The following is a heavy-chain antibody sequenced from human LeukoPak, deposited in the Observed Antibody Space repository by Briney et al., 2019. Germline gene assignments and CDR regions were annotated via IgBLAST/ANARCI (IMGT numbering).Heavy chain of an antibody. CDR2: ISGSGGST. J-gene: IGHJ4*02. D-gene: IGHD1-1*01. Sequence: PGGSLRLSCAASGFTFDDYGMSWVRQAPGKGLEWVSAISGSGGSTYYADSVKGRFTISRDNSKNTLYLQMNSLRAEDTAVYYCAKGAPINWNDVDYFDYWGQGTLVTVSS. CDR1: GFTFDDYG. V-gene: IGHV3-23*01. CDR3: AKGAPINWNDVDYFDY.